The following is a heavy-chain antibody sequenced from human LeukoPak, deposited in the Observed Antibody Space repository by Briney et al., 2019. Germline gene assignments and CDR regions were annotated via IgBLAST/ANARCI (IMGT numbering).Heavy chain of an antibody. Sequence: ASVKVSCKASGYTFTSYGISWVRQAPGQGPEWMGWISAYNGNTNYAQKLQGRVTVTTDTSTSTAYMELRSLRSDDTAVYYCARGYYDFWSGSHYFDYWGQGTLVTVSS. D-gene: IGHD3-3*01. CDR1: GYTFTSYG. CDR2: ISAYNGNT. V-gene: IGHV1-18*01. CDR3: ARGYYDFWSGSHYFDY. J-gene: IGHJ4*02.